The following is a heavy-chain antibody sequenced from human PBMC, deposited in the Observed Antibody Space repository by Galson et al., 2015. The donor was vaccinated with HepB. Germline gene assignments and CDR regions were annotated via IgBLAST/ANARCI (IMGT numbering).Heavy chain of an antibody. Sequence: SLRLSCAASEFSLNDYYTNWVRQAPGKGLEWVSLIDIRYRTKYADSVKGRFTVSRDSSKNTLYLQISSLRAEDTAVYYCARDRGHFDVWGRGTLVTVSS. CDR1: EFSLNDYY. V-gene: IGHV3-66*01. CDR2: IDIRYRT. D-gene: IGHD3-10*01. CDR3: ARDRGHFDV. J-gene: IGHJ2*01.